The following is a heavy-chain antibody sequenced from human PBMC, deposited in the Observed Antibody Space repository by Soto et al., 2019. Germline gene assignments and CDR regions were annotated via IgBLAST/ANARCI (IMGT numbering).Heavy chain of an antibody. CDR2: MNPNSGNT. D-gene: IGHD3-3*01. CDR1: GYTFTSYD. V-gene: IGHV1-8*01. J-gene: IGHJ6*02. CDR3: AQGQGFLEWSPDYYYGMDV. Sequence: QVQLVQSGAEVKKPGASVKVSCKASGYTFTSYDINWVRQATGQGLEWMGWMNPNSGNTGYAQKFPGRVTMTRDTSRRTDYMELSSLRSEDTAVYYCAQGQGFLEWSPDYYYGMDVWGQGTSVTVSS.